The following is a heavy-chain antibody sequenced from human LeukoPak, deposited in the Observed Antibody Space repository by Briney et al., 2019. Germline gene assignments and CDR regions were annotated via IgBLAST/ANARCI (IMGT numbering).Heavy chain of an antibody. D-gene: IGHD6-19*01. V-gene: IGHV3-30*18. CDR2: ISYDGSNK. CDR3: AKGPRTYSSGLLNY. Sequence: GRSLRLSCAASGFTFSNYGMHWVRQAPGKGLEWVAVISYDGSNKYYADSVKGRFTISRDNSKNTLYLQMNSLRAEDTAVYYCAKGPRTYSSGLLNYWGQGTLVTVSS. CDR1: GFTFSNYG. J-gene: IGHJ4*02.